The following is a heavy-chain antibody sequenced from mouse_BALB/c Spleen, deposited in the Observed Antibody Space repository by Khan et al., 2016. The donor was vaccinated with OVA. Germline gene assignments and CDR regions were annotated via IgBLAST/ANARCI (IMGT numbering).Heavy chain of an antibody. CDR3: ARSPYGKFAY. V-gene: IGHV5-9-3*01. CDR2: ISSDGDYT. J-gene: IGHJ3*01. Sequence: EVELVESGGGLVKPGGSLKLSCAVSGFTFSTYAMSWVRQTPEKRLEWVATISSDGDYTYYPDNVTGRFTISRDNAKNTLYLQMSSLRSEDTAMYYCARSPYGKFAYWGQGTLVTVSA. D-gene: IGHD2-1*01. CDR1: GFTFSTYA.